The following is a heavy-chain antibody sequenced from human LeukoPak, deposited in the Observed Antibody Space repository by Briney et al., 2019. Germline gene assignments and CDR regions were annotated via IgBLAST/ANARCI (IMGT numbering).Heavy chain of an antibody. CDR1: GVSFSSGGYY. V-gene: IGHV4-31*03. Sequence: PSETLSLTCTVSGVSFSSGGYYWTWIRQHPGKGLEWIGYIYHSGSTYYNPSLKSRVTLSVDTSKNQFSLKLSSVPAADTAVYYCVRDVGGRTFDYWGQGNLVTVSS. CDR2: IYHSGST. D-gene: IGHD3-16*01. CDR3: VRDVGGRTFDY. J-gene: IGHJ4*02.